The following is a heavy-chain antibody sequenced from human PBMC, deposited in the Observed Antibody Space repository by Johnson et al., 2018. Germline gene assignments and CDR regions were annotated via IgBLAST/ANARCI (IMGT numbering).Heavy chain of an antibody. D-gene: IGHD1-26*01. Sequence: QVQLVQSGGGVVQPGRSLRLSCAASGFTFSSYGMHWVRQAPGKGLEWVAGISYDGSNKYYADPVKGRFTITRDNSKNTLYLQMKSLRAEDPAVYYCAREHMVGAINVEHFQHWGQGTLVTVSS. J-gene: IGHJ1*01. CDR3: AREHMVGAINVEHFQH. CDR1: GFTFSSYG. V-gene: IGHV3-30*03. CDR2: ISYDGSNK.